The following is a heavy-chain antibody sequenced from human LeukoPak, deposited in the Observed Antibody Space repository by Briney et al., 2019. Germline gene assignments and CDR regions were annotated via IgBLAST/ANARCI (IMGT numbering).Heavy chain of an antibody. J-gene: IGHJ6*03. CDR2: IYHSGST. CDR3: ARVISRMVRGVIYYYMDV. Sequence: KPSETLSLTCTVSGYSISSNYYWGWIRQPPGKGLEWIGSIYHSGSTYYNPSLKSRVTISVDTSKNQFSLKLSSVTAADTAVYYCARVISRMVRGVIYYYMDVWGKGTTVTVSS. D-gene: IGHD3-10*01. CDR1: GYSISSNYY. V-gene: IGHV4-38-2*02.